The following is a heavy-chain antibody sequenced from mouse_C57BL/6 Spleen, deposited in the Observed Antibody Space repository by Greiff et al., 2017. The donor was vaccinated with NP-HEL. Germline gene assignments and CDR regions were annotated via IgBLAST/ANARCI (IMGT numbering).Heavy chain of an antibody. V-gene: IGHV6-3*01. CDR3: TGRDGYYYYVDY. J-gene: IGHJ2*01. D-gene: IGHD2-3*01. CDR1: GFTFSNYW. CDR2: IRLKSDNYAT. Sequence: EVKLLESGGGLVQPGGSMKLSCVASGFTFSNYWMNWVRQSPEKGLEWVAQIRLKSDNYATHYAESVKGRFTISRDDSKSSVYLQMNNLRAEDTGIYYCTGRDGYYYYVDYWGQGTTLTVSS.